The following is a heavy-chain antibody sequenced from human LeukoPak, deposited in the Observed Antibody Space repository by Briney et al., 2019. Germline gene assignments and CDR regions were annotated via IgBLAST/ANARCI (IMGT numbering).Heavy chain of an antibody. D-gene: IGHD6-19*01. J-gene: IGHJ3*02. CDR1: GGSISSYY. V-gene: IGHV4-59*08. CDR3: ARKSSSGWYGDAFGI. CDR2: IYYSGST. Sequence: PSETLPLTCTVSGGSISSYYWSWIRQPPGKGLEWIGYIYYSGSTNYNPSLKSRVTISVDTSKNQFSLKLSSVTAADTAVYYCARKSSSGWYGDAFGIWGQGTMVTVSS.